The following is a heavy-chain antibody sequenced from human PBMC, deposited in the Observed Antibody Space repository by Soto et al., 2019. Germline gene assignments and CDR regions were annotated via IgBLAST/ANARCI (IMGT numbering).Heavy chain of an antibody. CDR1: GYTFTSYG. CDR2: ISAYNGNT. J-gene: IGHJ5*02. V-gene: IGHV1-18*01. Sequence: ASVKVSCKASGYTFTSYGISWVRQAPGQGLEWMGWISAYNGNTNYAQKLQGRVTMTTDTSTSTAYMELRSLRSDDTAVYYCARTEERSHGGDWFDPWGQGTLVTVSS. CDR3: ARTEERSHGGDWFDP.